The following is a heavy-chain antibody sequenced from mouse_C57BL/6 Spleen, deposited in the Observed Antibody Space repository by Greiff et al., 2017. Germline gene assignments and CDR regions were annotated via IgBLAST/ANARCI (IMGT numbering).Heavy chain of an antibody. J-gene: IGHJ2*01. Sequence: VQLQESGAELVRPGASVTLSCKASGYTFTDYEMHWVKQTPVHGLEWIGAIDPETGGTAYNQKFKGKAILTADKSSSTAYMELRSLTSEDSAVYYCTAVAFDYWGQGTTLTVSS. CDR3: TAVAFDY. CDR1: GYTFTDYE. CDR2: IDPETGGT. V-gene: IGHV1-15*01. D-gene: IGHD1-1*01.